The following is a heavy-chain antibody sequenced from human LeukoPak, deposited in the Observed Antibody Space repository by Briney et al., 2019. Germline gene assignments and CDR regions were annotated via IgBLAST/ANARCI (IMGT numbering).Heavy chain of an antibody. CDR3: ARGLPHFHGSGSIFDN. J-gene: IGHJ4*02. D-gene: IGHD3-10*01. Sequence: SEILTLTCTVSGYFISNYYWSWIRQPPGTGLEWVVYIYNTGSNDYNPSLKSRVTMSLDKSQNQFSMKMTSVTAGDTAIYYCARGLPHFHGSGSIFDNWGQGTLVTVSS. CDR1: GYFISNYY. V-gene: IGHV4-59*01. CDR2: IYNTGSN.